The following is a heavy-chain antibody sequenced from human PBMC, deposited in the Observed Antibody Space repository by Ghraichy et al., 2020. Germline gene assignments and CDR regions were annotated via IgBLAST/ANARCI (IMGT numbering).Heavy chain of an antibody. V-gene: IGHV4-61*01. CDR2: IYHTGNT. CDR1: GGSVSSGSHH. D-gene: IGHD2-21*02. J-gene: IGHJ4*02. Sequence: SETLSLTCTVSGGSVSSGSHHWSWIRQPPGKGLEWIGSIYHTGNTNYNPSLKSRVTISVDTSKNQFSLKLRTVTAADTAVYYCARVMTSYCGGDCYSHYFDFWGQGTLVTASS. CDR3: ARVMTSYCGGDCYSHYFDF.